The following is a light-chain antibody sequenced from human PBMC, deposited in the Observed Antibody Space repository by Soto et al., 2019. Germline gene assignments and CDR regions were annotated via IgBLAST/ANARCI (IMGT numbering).Light chain of an antibody. Sequence: EIVLTQSPGSLYLSPGERATLSCRASHTVSSSYLGWYQQKPGQAPRLLIYGASSRATGIPDRFSGSGSGTDFTLTINRLEPEDFAVYYCQQYGTSPLTFGGGTKVEIK. CDR3: QQYGTSPLT. CDR1: HTVSSSY. V-gene: IGKV3-20*01. J-gene: IGKJ4*01. CDR2: GAS.